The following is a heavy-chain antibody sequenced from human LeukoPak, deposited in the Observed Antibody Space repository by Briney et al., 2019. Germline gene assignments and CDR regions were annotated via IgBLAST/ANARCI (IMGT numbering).Heavy chain of an antibody. D-gene: IGHD3-22*01. CDR3: ARVYYDSSPFVYYFDY. Sequence: PSETLSLTCAVYGGSFSGYYWSWIRQPPGKGLERIGEINHSGSTNYNPSLKSRVTISVDTSKNQFSLKLSSVTAADTAVYYCARVYYDSSPFVYYFDYWGQGTLVTVSS. V-gene: IGHV4-34*01. CDR2: INHSGST. J-gene: IGHJ4*02. CDR1: GGSFSGYY.